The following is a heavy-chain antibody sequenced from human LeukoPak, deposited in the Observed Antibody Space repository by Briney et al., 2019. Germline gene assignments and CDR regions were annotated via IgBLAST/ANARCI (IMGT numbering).Heavy chain of an antibody. Sequence: GGSLRLSCAASGFSFSTYYVKWVRQAPGKGLEWVSSIGSSSTYIYYADSVRGRFAISRDNDKNSLYLQMNSLRAEDTAVYYCARENHGSFDYWGQGSLVTVSS. V-gene: IGHV3-21*01. CDR1: GFSFSTYY. CDR3: ARENHGSFDY. D-gene: IGHD1-14*01. CDR2: IGSSSTYI. J-gene: IGHJ4*02.